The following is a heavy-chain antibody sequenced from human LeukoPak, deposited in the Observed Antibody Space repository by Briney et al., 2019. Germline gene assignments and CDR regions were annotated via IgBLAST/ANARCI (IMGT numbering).Heavy chain of an antibody. V-gene: IGHV3-23*01. D-gene: IGHD3-9*01. CDR2: IRGNGAAT. J-gene: IGHJ4*02. CDR1: GFTFGSYA. CDR3: ARGIGNILTGPFDY. Sequence: GGSLRLSCAASGFTFGSYAMGCVRQAQGKGLEWVSSIRGNGAATDYADSVKGRFTISRDNSKNTLYLQMNNLGAEDTAVYYCARGIGNILTGPFDYWGQGTLVTVSS.